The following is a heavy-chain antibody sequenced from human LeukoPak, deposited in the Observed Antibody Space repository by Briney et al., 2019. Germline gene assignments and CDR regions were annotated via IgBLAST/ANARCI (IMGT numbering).Heavy chain of an antibody. V-gene: IGHV3-30*04. CDR2: IFYDGSMQ. CDR3: AIDPRGPTKYDHSGRDTFDS. D-gene: IGHD3-22*01. CDR1: GFTFNNYA. Sequence: GGSLRLSCVASGFTFNNYAMHWVRQAPGKGLEWVAVIFYDGSMQYYADSVKGRFTISRDNSRNTLYLQMNSVRTEDTAVYYCAIDPRGPTKYDHSGRDTFDSWGQGTLVTVSS. J-gene: IGHJ4*02.